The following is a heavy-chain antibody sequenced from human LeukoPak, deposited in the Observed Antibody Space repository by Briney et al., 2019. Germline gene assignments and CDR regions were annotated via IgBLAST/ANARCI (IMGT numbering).Heavy chain of an antibody. D-gene: IGHD1-1*01. CDR2: IYYSGST. CDR1: GGSISSYY. Sequence: KPSETLSLTCTVSGGSISSYYWSWIRQPPGKGLEWIGYIYYSGSTNYNPSLKSRVTISVDTPKNQFSLRLTSVTAVDTAVYYCARERRQLERWIDYWGQGTLVTVSS. J-gene: IGHJ4*02. V-gene: IGHV4-59*01. CDR3: ARERRQLERWIDY.